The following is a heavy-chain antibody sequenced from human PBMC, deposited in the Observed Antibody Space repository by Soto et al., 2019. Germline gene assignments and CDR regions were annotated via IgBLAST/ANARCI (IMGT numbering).Heavy chain of an antibody. J-gene: IGHJ6*02. CDR3: AKAPFYYYGMDV. CDR1: GFTFRSYS. V-gene: IGHV3-23*01. Sequence: LRLSCAASGFTFRSYSMNWVRQAPGKGLEWVSAISGSADSTYYADSVKGRFTISRDNSKSTLNLQMNSLRAEDTAVYYCAKAPFYYYGMDVWGQGTTVTVSS. CDR2: ISGSADST.